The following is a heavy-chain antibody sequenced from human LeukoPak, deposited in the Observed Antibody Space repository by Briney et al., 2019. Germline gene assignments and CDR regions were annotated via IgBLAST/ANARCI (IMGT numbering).Heavy chain of an antibody. J-gene: IGHJ4*02. CDR2: ISPSSGVT. CDR3: ARGLGTVSLKDFDY. CDR1: GYTFTDYY. Sequence: ASVKASCKTSGYTFTDYYLHWVRQAPGQGLEWMGCISPSSGVTYYAQTFQGRVTVTRDTSISTAYMEMSRLSSDDTAVYYCARGLGTVSLKDFDYWGQGTLVTVSS. V-gene: IGHV1-2*02. D-gene: IGHD1/OR15-1a*01.